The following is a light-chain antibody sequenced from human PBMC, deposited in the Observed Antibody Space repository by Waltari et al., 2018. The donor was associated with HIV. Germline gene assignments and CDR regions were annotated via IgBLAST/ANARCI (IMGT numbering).Light chain of an antibody. V-gene: IGLV1-40*01. CDR2: GNS. Sequence: RVTISCSGVSAGYDVHWYQQLPGTAPKLLIYGNSNRPSGVPDRFSGSKSGPLASLAITGLQAEDEADYYCQSYDSSLSSSVFGGGTRLTVL. CDR3: QSYDSSLSSSV. CDR1: SAGYD. J-gene: IGLJ2*01.